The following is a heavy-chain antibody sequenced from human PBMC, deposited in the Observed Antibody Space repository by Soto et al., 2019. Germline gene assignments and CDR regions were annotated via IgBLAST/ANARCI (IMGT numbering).Heavy chain of an antibody. V-gene: IGHV4-31*03. D-gene: IGHD4-17*01. CDR1: GGSISSGGYY. CDR2: IYYSGST. J-gene: IGHJ4*02. CDR3: AASGTVTTTDSIY. Sequence: QVQLQESGPGLVKPSQTLSLTCTVSGGSISSGGYYWSWIRQHPGKGLEGIVYIYYSGSTYYNPSLKSRVTISVDTSKNQFSLKLSSVTAADTAVYYCAASGTVTTTDSIYWGQGTLVTVSS.